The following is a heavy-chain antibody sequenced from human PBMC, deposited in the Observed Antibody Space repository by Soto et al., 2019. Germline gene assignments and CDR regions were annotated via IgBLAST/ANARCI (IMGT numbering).Heavy chain of an antibody. D-gene: IGHD3-9*01. CDR3: ARHLPDYDILTGYSPNNNWFDP. CDR1: GYSFTSYW. V-gene: IGHV5-51*01. J-gene: IGHJ5*02. Sequence: EVQLVQSGAEVKKPGESLKISCKGSGYSFTSYWIGWVRQMPGKGLEWMGIIYPGDSDTRYSPSFQGQVTISADKSISTAYLQWSSLKASDTAMYYCARHLPDYDILTGYSPNNNWFDPWGQGTLVTVSS. CDR2: IYPGDSDT.